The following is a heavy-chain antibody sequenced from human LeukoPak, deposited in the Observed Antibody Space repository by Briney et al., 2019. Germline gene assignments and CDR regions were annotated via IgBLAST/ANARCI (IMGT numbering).Heavy chain of an antibody. CDR1: GYTFTDYY. CDR3: ATLKDSSSWYGFDY. D-gene: IGHD6-13*01. V-gene: IGHV1-69-2*01. CDR2: VDPEDGET. J-gene: IGHJ4*02. Sequence: GASVKVSCKASGYTFTDYYMHWVQQAPGKGLEWMGRVDPEDGETIYAEKFQGRVTITADTSTDTAYMELSSLRSEDTAVYYCATLKDSSSWYGFDYWGQGTLVTVSS.